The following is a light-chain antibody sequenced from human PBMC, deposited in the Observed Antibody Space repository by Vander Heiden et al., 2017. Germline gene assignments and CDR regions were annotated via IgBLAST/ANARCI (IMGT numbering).Light chain of an antibody. CDR1: QTLLKNSNNKNY. CDR2: WAS. Sequence: DIVLTQYPDSLPVSLGERASVNCKSSQTLLKNSNNKNYLAWYQHKPGQPPKLLIYWASTRQSGVPDRFSGGGSGTDYTLTISSLQAEDVAVYYCQQYFTIPLTFGGGTKVEIK. J-gene: IGKJ4*01. CDR3: QQYFTIPLT. V-gene: IGKV4-1*01.